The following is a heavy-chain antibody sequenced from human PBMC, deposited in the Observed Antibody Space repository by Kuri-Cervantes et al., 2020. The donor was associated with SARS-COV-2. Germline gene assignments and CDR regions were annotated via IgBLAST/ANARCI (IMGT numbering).Heavy chain of an antibody. CDR1: GFTFSSYW. CDR2: IKQDGSEK. Sequence: GESLKISCAASGFTFSSYWMSWVRQAPGKGLEWVANIKQDGSEKYYVDSVRGRFTISRDNAKNSLYLQMNSLRAEDTAVYYCARDWIQLWLGLFDYWGQGTLVTVSS. CDR3: ARDWIQLWLGLFDY. J-gene: IGHJ4*02. V-gene: IGHV3-7*01. D-gene: IGHD5-18*01.